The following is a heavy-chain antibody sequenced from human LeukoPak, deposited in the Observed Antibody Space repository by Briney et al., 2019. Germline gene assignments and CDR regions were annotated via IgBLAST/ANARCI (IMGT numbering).Heavy chain of an antibody. CDR3: AKNSSGGYSDY. CDR2: ISTYTGYS. J-gene: IGHJ4*02. V-gene: IGHV1-18*01. Sequence: ASVKDSCKASGYTFTSLGISWVRQAPGQGLEWMGWISTYTGYSKYAQNLQGRVTMTADTSTSTAYMELSSLRSDDTAVYYCAKNSSGGYSDYWGQGTLVTVSS. D-gene: IGHD6-19*01. CDR1: GYTFTSLG.